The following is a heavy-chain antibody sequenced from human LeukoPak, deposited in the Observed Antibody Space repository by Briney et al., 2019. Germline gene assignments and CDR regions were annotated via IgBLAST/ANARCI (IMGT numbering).Heavy chain of an antibody. J-gene: IGHJ6*04. CDR1: GFTFSSYS. D-gene: IGHD6-13*01. CDR2: ISSSSSYI. Sequence: GGSLRLSCAASGFTFSSYSMNWVRQAPGKGLEWVSSISSSSSYIYYADSVKGRFTISRDNAKYSLYLQMNSLRAEDTAVYYCASRGDSSSWYTAYSMDVWGKGTTVTVSS. V-gene: IGHV3-21*01. CDR3: ASRGDSSSWYTAYSMDV.